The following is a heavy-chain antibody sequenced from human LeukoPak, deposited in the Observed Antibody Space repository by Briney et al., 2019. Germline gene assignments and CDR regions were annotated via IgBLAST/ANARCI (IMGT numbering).Heavy chain of an antibody. V-gene: IGHV1-2*02. CDR3: AREEYGFDP. CDR1: GYTFTGYY. D-gene: IGHD2-2*01. Sequence: ASVEVSCKASGYTFTGYYIHWVRQAPGQGLEWMGWINPKSGGTNYAQKFQGRVTMTRDTSIHTAYMELSRLRSDDTAVYYCAREEYGFDPWGQGTLVTVSS. J-gene: IGHJ5*02. CDR2: INPKSGGT.